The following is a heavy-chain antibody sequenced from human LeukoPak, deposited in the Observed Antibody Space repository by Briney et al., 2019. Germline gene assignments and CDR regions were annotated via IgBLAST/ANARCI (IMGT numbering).Heavy chain of an antibody. CDR2: IYYSGST. CDR3: ARDPLKYWYFDL. V-gene: IGHV4-31*03. J-gene: IGHJ2*01. Sequence: SETLSLTCTVSGGSLSSGGYYWGWIRQHPGRGLEWIGYIYYSGSTYYNPSLKSRVTISVDTSKNQFSLKLSSVTAADTAVYYCARDPLKYWYFDLWGRGTLVTVSS. CDR1: GGSLSSGGYY.